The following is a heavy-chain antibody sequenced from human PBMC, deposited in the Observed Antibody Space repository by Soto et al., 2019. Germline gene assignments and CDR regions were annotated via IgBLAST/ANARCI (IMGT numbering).Heavy chain of an antibody. Sequence: EVQLVESGGGLVQPGGSLRLSCAASGFTFSSYWMSWVRQVPGKGLEWVANIKQDGNERYYMDSVKGRFTISRDNAKNSLYLQMNSLTAEDTAVYYCARVKSLAGEYWGQGTLVTVSS. CDR3: ARVKSLAGEY. V-gene: IGHV3-7*05. D-gene: IGHD2-15*01. CDR1: GFTFSSYW. J-gene: IGHJ4*02. CDR2: IKQDGNER.